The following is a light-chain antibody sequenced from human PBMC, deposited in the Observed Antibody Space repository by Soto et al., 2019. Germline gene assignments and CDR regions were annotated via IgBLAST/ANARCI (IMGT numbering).Light chain of an antibody. CDR2: TNN. CDR1: SSNIGSNT. Sequence: QSVLTQPPSASGTPGQTVTVSCSGSSSNIGSNTVNWYQQLPGTAPKLLIYTNNQRPSGVPDRFSGSKSGTSASLAISGLHFEDEADYYCSTWDDSLNGVVFGGGTKVTVL. CDR3: STWDDSLNGVV. V-gene: IGLV1-44*01. J-gene: IGLJ2*01.